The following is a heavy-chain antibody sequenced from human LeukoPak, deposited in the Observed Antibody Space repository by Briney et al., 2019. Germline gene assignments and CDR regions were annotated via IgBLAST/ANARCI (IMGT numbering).Heavy chain of an antibody. V-gene: IGHV3-21*01. D-gene: IGHD3-22*01. Sequence: GGSLRLSCAASGFTFSIYNMNWVRQAPGKGLEWVSSISSSSTFIYYADPLKGRFTISRDNAKNSLYLQMNSLRAEDTAVYYCARETNYYDSRGYSDYWGQGTLVTVSS. CDR1: GFTFSIYN. CDR2: ISSSSTFI. CDR3: ARETNYYDSRGYSDY. J-gene: IGHJ4*02.